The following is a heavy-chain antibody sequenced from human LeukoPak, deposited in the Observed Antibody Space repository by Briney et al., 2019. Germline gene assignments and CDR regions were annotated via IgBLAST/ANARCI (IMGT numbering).Heavy chain of an antibody. CDR1: GFTFNIYG. Sequence: PGGSLRLSCAASGFTFNIYGMNWVRQAPGKGLEWVSYISSSSSTKYYADSVKGRFTISRDNAKNSLYLQMKSLRAEDTAVYFCARASPIVVVPGETPWFDPWGQGTLVTVSS. V-gene: IGHV3-48*01. CDR3: ARASPIVVVPGETPWFDP. J-gene: IGHJ5*02. D-gene: IGHD2-2*01. CDR2: ISSSSSTK.